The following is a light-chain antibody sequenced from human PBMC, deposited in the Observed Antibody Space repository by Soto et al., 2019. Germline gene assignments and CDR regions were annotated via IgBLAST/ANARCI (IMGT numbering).Light chain of an antibody. CDR3: SSYAGSNSVI. V-gene: IGLV2-8*01. CDR1: SSDVGGYKF. J-gene: IGLJ2*01. Sequence: QSVLTQPPSASGSPGQSVTISCTGTSSDVGGYKFVSWYQQHPGKAPKLIIYELNKRPSGVPDRFSGSKSGNTASLTVSGLQAEDEDDYYCSSYAGSNSVIFGGGTKLTVL. CDR2: ELN.